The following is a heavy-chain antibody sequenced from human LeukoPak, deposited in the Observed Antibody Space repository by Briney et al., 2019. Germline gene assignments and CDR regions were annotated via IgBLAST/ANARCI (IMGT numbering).Heavy chain of an antibody. CDR3: AKDRGDSSSFNWFDP. CDR1: GFTFSSYG. Sequence: GGSLRLSCAASGFTFSSYGMHWVRQAPGKGLEWVAVISYDGSNKYYADSVKGRFTISRDNSKNTLYLQMNSLRAEDTAVYYCAKDRGDSSSFNWFDPWGQGTLVTVSS. V-gene: IGHV3-30*18. J-gene: IGHJ5*02. D-gene: IGHD6-13*01. CDR2: ISYDGSNK.